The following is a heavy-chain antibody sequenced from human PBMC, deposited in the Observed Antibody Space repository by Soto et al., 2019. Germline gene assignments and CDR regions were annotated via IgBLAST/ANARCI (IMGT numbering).Heavy chain of an antibody. CDR1: GGSISSGGYY. CDR3: ARDSTGFVGYYYYGMDV. V-gene: IGHV4-31*03. D-gene: IGHD3-16*01. CDR2: IYYSGST. Sequence: SETLSLTCTVSGGSISSGGYYWSWIRQHPGKGLEWIGYIYYSGSTYYNPSLKSRVTISVDTSKNQFSLKLSSVTAADTAVYYCARDSTGFVGYYYYGMDVCGQGTTVTVSS. J-gene: IGHJ6*02.